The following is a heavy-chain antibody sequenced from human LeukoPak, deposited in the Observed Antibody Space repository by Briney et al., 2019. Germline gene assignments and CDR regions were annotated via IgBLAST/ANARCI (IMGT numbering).Heavy chain of an antibody. V-gene: IGHV4-59*08. Sequence: PSDTLSISSTVAGGSSSSYYWSWIRRPPRRRLEWSGWVNYSGGTNYNPSLKSRVPMSVDTSRNQFSLKLSSVTAADTAVYYCATGSSSGYYIFDYWGQGKLVTVSS. CDR2: VNYSGGT. D-gene: IGHD3-22*01. CDR1: GGSSSSYY. J-gene: IGHJ4*02. CDR3: ATGSSSGYYIFDY.